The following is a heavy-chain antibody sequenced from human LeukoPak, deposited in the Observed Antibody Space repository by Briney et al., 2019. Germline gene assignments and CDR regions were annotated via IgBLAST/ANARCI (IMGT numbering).Heavy chain of an antibody. CDR1: GYSISSGYY. CDR2: IYHSGST. J-gene: IGHJ4*02. D-gene: IGHD3-3*01. Sequence: SETLSLTCTVSGYSISSGYYWGWIRQPPGKGLEWIGSIYHSGSTYYNPSLKSRVTISVDTSKNQFSLKLSSVTAADTAVYYCARAGRDGRSGYLIDYWGQGTLVTVSS. V-gene: IGHV4-38-2*02. CDR3: ARAGRDGRSGYLIDY.